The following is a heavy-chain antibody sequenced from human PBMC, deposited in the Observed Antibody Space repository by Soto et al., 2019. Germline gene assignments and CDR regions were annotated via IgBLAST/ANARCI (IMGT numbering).Heavy chain of an antibody. CDR2: INAGNDNT. D-gene: IGHD3-22*01. CDR3: ARGRYDSSGYYRHVFDY. Sequence: GASVKVSCKASGYTFTSYAMHWVRQAPGQRFEWMGWINAGNDNTKYSQKFQGRVTITRDTSANTAYMELSSLRSEDTAVYYCARGRYDSSGYYRHVFDYWGQGTLVTVSS. CDR1: GYTFTSYA. V-gene: IGHV1-3*01. J-gene: IGHJ4*02.